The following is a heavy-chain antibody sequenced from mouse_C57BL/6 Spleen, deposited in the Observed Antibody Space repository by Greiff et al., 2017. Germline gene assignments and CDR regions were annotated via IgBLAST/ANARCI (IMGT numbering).Heavy chain of an antibody. CDR1: GYTFTSYW. J-gene: IGHJ4*01. D-gene: IGHD1-1*01. Sequence: QVQLQQPGAELVKPGASVKLSCKASGYTFTSYWMQWVKQRPGQGLEWIGEIDPSDSYTNYNQKFKGKATLTVDTSSSTAYMQLSSLTSEDSAVYYCARGYYGSSYAMDYWVQGTSVTVSS. V-gene: IGHV1-50*01. CDR2: IDPSDSYT. CDR3: ARGYYGSSYAMDY.